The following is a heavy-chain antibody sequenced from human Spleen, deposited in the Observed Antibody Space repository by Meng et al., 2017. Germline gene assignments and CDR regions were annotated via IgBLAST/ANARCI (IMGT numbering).Heavy chain of an antibody. J-gene: IGHJ4*02. D-gene: IGHD2-15*01. CDR3: ARHYCSGGSCTIDY. V-gene: IGHV5-51*01. Sequence: GESLKFSCKGSGYSFTSYWIDWVRQMPGKGLEWMGIIYPGDSETIYSPSFQGQVTLSADKSISTAYLQWSSLKASDTAMYYCARHYCSGGSCTIDYWGQGTLVTVSS. CDR1: GYSFTSYW. CDR2: IYPGDSET.